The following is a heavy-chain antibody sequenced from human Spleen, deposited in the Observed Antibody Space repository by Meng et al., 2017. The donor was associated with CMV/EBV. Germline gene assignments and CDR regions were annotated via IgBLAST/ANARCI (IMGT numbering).Heavy chain of an antibody. Sequence: GGSLRLSCLASGFTFSHYTMNWVRQAPGEGLEWVSSISGSSSHIHLADSVKGRFTVSRDNAKNSLSLQMKSLRADDTGVYYCARMGSTGFCDYWGQGTLVTVPS. D-gene: IGHD3-10*01. CDR2: ISGSSSHI. V-gene: IGHV3-21*01. J-gene: IGHJ4*02. CDR3: ARMGSTGFCDY. CDR1: GFTFSHYT.